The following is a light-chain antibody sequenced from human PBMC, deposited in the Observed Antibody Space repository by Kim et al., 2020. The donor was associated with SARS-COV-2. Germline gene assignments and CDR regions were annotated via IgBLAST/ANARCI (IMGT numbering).Light chain of an antibody. CDR3: QQSFSDPIT. CDR2: GAS. Sequence: ASVGHSVTNTWRSSQSNDNYVIWYQQKTGKAPKLLICGASSLQSGVPSRFRGSGSVTDFTLTISSLQPEDFGTYYCQQSFSDPITFGQGTRLEIK. CDR1: QSNDNY. V-gene: IGKV1-39*01. J-gene: IGKJ5*01.